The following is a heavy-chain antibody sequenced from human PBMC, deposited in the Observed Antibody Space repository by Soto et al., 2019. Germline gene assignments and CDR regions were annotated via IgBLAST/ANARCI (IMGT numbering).Heavy chain of an antibody. V-gene: IGHV3-23*01. Sequence: GAVRRSCVASGCTFSSKAMSWVRQAPGKGLEWVSAISGSGGSTYYADSVKGRFTISRDNSKNTLYLQMNSLRAEDTAVYYCAKNSSGCLFDYWGQGTLVTVSS. J-gene: IGHJ4*02. CDR2: ISGSGGST. CDR3: AKNSSGCLFDY. CDR1: GCTFSSKA. D-gene: IGHD3-22*01.